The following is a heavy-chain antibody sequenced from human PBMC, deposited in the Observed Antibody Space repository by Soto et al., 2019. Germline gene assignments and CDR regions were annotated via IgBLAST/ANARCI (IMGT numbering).Heavy chain of an antibody. Sequence: SVKVSCKASGGTLRTYAIRWVRQAPGQGLEWMGGIIAQFGIIKYAQKFQGRVTITADTSASTAYMELSSLRSEDTAVYYCARGIAPYYFDYWGQGTLVTVSS. V-gene: IGHV1-69*10. CDR2: IIAQFGII. CDR3: ARGIAPYYFDY. D-gene: IGHD6-13*01. CDR1: GGTLRTYA. J-gene: IGHJ4*02.